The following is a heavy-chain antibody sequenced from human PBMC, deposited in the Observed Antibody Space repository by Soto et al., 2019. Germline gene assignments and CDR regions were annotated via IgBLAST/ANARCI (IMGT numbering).Heavy chain of an antibody. J-gene: IGHJ6*02. CDR1: GGTFSSYA. V-gene: IGHV1-69*13. CDR3: AREKFLEWLSYGMDV. D-gene: IGHD3-3*01. CDR2: IIPIFGTA. Sequence: GASVKVSCKASGGTFSSYAISWVRQAPGQGLEWMGGIIPIFGTANYAQKFQGRVTITADESTSTAYMELSSLRSEDTAVYYCAREKFLEWLSYGMDVWGQGTTVTAP.